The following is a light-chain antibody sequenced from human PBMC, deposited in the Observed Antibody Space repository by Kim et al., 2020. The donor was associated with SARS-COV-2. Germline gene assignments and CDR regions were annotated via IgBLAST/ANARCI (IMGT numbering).Light chain of an antibody. CDR1: SLRSYY. Sequence: SSELTQDPAVSVALGQTVRITCQGDSLRSYYASWYQQKPGQAPVLVIYGKNNRPSGIPDRFSGSSSGNTASLTITGAQAGDEADYYCNSRDSSGNHLNWVFGGGTKLTVL. J-gene: IGLJ3*02. CDR2: GKN. CDR3: NSRDSSGNHLNWV. V-gene: IGLV3-19*01.